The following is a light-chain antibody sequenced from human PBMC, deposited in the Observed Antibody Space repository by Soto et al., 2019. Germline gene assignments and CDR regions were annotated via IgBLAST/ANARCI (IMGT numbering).Light chain of an antibody. Sequence: DIQMTQSPSSVAASVGDRIEITCRASQGISSWLAWYQQKPGKAPQLLIYAATTLQSGVPSRFSGRGFGTDFTLTISSLQPEEFATYYCQQGNSFPWTFGQGTKVESK. V-gene: IGKV1-12*01. CDR1: QGISSW. CDR3: QQGNSFPWT. J-gene: IGKJ1*01. CDR2: AAT.